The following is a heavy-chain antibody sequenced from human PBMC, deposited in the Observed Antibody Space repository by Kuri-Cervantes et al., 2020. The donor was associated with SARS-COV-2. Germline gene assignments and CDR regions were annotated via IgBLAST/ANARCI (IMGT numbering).Heavy chain of an antibody. CDR1: GFTFSDYY. V-gene: IGHV3-11*05. D-gene: IGHD3-9*01. J-gene: IGHJ3*02. CDR2: ISSSSSYT. CDR3: AKDLERYFDWLRGDAFDI. Sequence: GESLKISCEASGFTFSDYYMSWIRQAPGKGLEWVSYISSSSSYTNYADSVKGRFTISRDNSKNTLYLQMNSLRAEDTAVYYCAKDLERYFDWLRGDAFDIWGQGTMVTVSS.